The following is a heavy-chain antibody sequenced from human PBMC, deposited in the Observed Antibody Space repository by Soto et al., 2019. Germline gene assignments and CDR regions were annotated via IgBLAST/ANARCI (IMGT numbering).Heavy chain of an antibody. CDR2: MNQDGSEK. Sequence: EVQLVESGGDLVQPGGSLRLSCAANGFTFSNFWMRWVRQTPGRGLEWVANMNQDGSEKYYLDSVRGRFTISRDNAKNSLSLQINSLRAEDTAVYYCAKDASGWSVTWGQGTPVIVSS. D-gene: IGHD6-19*01. J-gene: IGHJ5*02. CDR3: AKDASGWSVT. CDR1: GFTFSNFW. V-gene: IGHV3-7*04.